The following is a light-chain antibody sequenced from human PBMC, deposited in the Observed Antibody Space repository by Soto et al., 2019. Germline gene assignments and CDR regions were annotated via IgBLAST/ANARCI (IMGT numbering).Light chain of an antibody. CDR3: QQYGNLPLT. Sequence: DIQMTQSPSSLSASVGDRVTITCQASQDISNYLNWYQQKPGKAPKLLIYDASNLETGVPSRFSGSGSGTDFTCTISSLQPEDIATYYCQQYGNLPLTFGGGTKVEIK. CDR2: DAS. J-gene: IGKJ4*01. V-gene: IGKV1-33*01. CDR1: QDISNY.